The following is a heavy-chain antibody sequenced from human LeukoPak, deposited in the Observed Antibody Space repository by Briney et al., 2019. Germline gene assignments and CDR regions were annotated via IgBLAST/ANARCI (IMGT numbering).Heavy chain of an antibody. J-gene: IGHJ5*01. Sequence: ASVKVSCKASGYTFTSYDIKWVRQATGQGLEWMGWMNPNSGNTGYAQKFQGRVTITRNTSISTAYMELSSLRSEDTAVYYCARGTSEDSSWYDCWGQGTLVTVSS. CDR1: GYTFTSYD. V-gene: IGHV1-8*03. CDR3: ARGTSEDSSWYDC. CDR2: MNPNSGNT. D-gene: IGHD6-13*01.